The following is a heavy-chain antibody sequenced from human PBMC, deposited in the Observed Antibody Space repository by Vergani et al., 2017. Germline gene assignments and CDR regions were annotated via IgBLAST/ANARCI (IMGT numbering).Heavy chain of an antibody. CDR1: GGSISPYY. Sequence: QVQLQESGPGLVKPSETLSLTCIVSGGSISPYYWSWIRQPAGKGLEWIGRIYTSESTNYNPSLKSRVTMSVDTSKNQFSLKLSSVTAADTAIYYCAKARDPNCKGGNCYSYYYGLDLWGQGTTVTVSS. D-gene: IGHD2-21*01. J-gene: IGHJ6*02. CDR3: AKARDPNCKGGNCYSYYYGLDL. CDR2: IYTSEST. V-gene: IGHV4-4*07.